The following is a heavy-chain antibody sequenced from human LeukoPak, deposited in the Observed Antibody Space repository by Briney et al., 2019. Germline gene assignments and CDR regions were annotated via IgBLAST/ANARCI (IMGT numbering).Heavy chain of an antibody. J-gene: IGHJ5*02. CDR3: AREASIAARWFDP. V-gene: IGHV1-8*01. Sequence: WASVKVSCKASGYTFTSYDINWVRQATGQGLEWMGWMNPNSGNTGYAQKFQGRVTMTRNTSISTAYMELSSLRSEDTAVYYCAREASIAARWFDPWGQGTLVTVSS. CDR1: GYTFTSYD. D-gene: IGHD6-6*01. CDR2: MNPNSGNT.